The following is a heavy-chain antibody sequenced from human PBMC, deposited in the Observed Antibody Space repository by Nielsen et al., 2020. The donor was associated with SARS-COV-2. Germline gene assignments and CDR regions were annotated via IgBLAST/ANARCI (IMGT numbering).Heavy chain of an antibody. CDR3: ARVPRLVHYGVDV. D-gene: IGHD3-9*01. J-gene: IGHJ6*02. V-gene: IGHV1-18*01. Sequence: WVRQAPGQGLEWMGWISAYNGNTNYAQKLQGRVTMTTDTSTSTAYMELRSLRSDDTAVYYCARVPRLVHYGVDVWGQGTTVTVSS. CDR2: ISAYNGNT.